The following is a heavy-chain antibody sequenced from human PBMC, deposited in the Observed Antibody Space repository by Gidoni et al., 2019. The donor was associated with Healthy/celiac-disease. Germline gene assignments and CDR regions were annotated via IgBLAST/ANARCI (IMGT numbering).Heavy chain of an antibody. CDR3: ARAPFITMVRGFDY. V-gene: IGHV4-34*01. CDR1: GGSVSGYY. D-gene: IGHD3-10*01. Sequence: QVQLQQWGAGLLKPSETLSLPCAVYGGSVSGYYWSWIRQPPGKGLEWIGELNHSGSTNYHPSLKMRVTIAVDTSKNQFSLNLSSVTAADTAVYYCARAPFITMVRGFDYWGQGTLVTVSS. J-gene: IGHJ4*02. CDR2: LNHSGST.